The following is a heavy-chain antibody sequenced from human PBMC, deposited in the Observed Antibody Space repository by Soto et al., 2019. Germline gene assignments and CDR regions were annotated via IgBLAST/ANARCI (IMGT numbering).Heavy chain of an antibody. CDR3: ARHRTRPTNYAMDV. J-gene: IGHJ6*02. Sequence: GESLKISCKGSGDSFNNYWISWMRQMPGKGLEWMGRIDPSDSYRTYNPAFQGHVTISVDKSISTAYVQWTRLEASDSAIYYYARHRTRPTNYAMDVWGQGTTVTVSS. CDR1: GDSFNNYW. D-gene: IGHD6-25*01. CDR2: IDPSDSYR. V-gene: IGHV5-10-1*01.